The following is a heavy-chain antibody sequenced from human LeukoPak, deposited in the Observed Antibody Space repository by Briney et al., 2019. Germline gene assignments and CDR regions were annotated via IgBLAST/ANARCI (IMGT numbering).Heavy chain of an antibody. CDR3: AAVGFLETAFDY. CDR2: IYSCGST. V-gene: IGHV4-59*01. CDR1: GGSISSYY. J-gene: IGHJ4*01. Sequence: SETLSLTCTVSGGSISSYYWSWIRQPPGKGLEWNGYIYSCGSTTYNPSLKSPVAISVDTSTLQFSLELSSVTAADTAVYYCAAVGFLETAFDYWGQGTLVTVSS. D-gene: IGHD3-3*01.